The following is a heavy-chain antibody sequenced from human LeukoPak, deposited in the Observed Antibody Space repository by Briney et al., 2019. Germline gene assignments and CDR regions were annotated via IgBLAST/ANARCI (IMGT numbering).Heavy chain of an antibody. CDR3: ARGKGYNPDFDY. V-gene: IGHV3-74*01. D-gene: IGHD5-24*01. CDR1: GFTFSSYW. CDR2: INSDGSRT. J-gene: IGHJ4*02. Sequence: GGSLRLSCAASGFTFSSYWMHWVRQAPGKGLVWVSRINSDGSRTTYADSVKGRFTISRDNSKNTLYLQMNSLRDEDTAAYYCARGKGYNPDFDYWGQGTLVTVSS.